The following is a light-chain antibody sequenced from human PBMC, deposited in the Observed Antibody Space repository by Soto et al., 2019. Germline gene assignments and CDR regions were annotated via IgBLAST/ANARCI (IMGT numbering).Light chain of an antibody. CDR1: QIVSSY. J-gene: IGKJ4*01. CDR2: DAS. V-gene: IGKV3-11*01. CDR3: PQRSNRLT. Sequence: EIVLTQSPAILSLSPGERATLSCRAIQIVSSYLAWYQQKTGQASRLLIYDASNRATVIPARFSGSGSGTDFTLTISSLEPEDFEFYYCPQRSNRLTFGGGTKVEIK.